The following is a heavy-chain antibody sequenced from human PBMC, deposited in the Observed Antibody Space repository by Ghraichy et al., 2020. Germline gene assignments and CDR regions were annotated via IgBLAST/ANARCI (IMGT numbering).Heavy chain of an antibody. J-gene: IGHJ6*02. D-gene: IGHD3-10*01. Sequence: SSISSNSTYIYYADSLRGRFTISRDNAKNSLHLQMTSLRADDTAVYYCARVVGSGSYTRGRYVWGQVTTVTVSS. V-gene: IGHV3-21*01. CDR3: ARVVGSGSYTRGRYV. CDR2: ISSNSTYI.